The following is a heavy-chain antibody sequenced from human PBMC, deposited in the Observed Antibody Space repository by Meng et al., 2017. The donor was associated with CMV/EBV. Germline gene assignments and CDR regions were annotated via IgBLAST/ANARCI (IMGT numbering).Heavy chain of an antibody. D-gene: IGHD3-10*01. J-gene: IGHJ6*02. CDR3: TSFPRFIYYGMDV. CDR2: ISSNGGST. V-gene: IGHV3-64*02. CDR1: GFTFSSYA. Sequence: GGSLRLSCAASGFTFSSYAMHWVRQAPGKGLEYVSAISSNGGSTYYADSVKGRFTISRDNSKNTLYLQMGSLRAEDTAVYYCTSFPRFIYYGMDVWGQGTTVTVSS.